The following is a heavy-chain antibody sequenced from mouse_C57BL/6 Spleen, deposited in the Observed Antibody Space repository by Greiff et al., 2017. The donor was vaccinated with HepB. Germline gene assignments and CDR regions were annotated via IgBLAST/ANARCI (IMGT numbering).Heavy chain of an antibody. CDR3: TRFHNYGSSWTHFDY. CDR1: GYTFTSYW. J-gene: IGHJ2*01. CDR2: IDPNSGGT. V-gene: IGHV1-62-3*01. D-gene: IGHD1-1*01. Sequence: QVQLQQPGAELVKPGASVKLSCKASGYTFTSYWMHWVKQRPGRGLEWIGRIDPNSGGTKYNEKFKSKAILTADKSSSTAYMELRSLTSEDSAVYYCTRFHNYGSSWTHFDYWGQGTTLTVSS.